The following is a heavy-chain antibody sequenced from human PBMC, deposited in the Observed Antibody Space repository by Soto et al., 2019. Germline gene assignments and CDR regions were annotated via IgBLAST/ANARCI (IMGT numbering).Heavy chain of an antibody. D-gene: IGHD3-3*01. V-gene: IGHV1-69*18. CDR3: ARTERNDDFWSGYPNYYYYGMDV. CDR1: GGTFSSYA. J-gene: IGHJ6*02. CDR2: IIPIFGTA. Sequence: QVQLVQSGAEVKKPGSSVKVSCKASGGTFSSYAISWVRQAPGQGLGWLGNIIPIFGTANYAQKFQGRVTITADESTSTAYMELSSLRSEDTAVYYCARTERNDDFWSGYPNYYYYGMDVWGQGTTVTVSS.